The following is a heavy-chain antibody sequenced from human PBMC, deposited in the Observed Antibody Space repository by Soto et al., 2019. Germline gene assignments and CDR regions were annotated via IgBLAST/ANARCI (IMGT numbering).Heavy chain of an antibody. V-gene: IGHV4-39*07. CDR3: ARDPRIYSDPYYFDR. D-gene: IGHD4-17*01. Sequence: SETLSLTCTVSGDSINSDTYYWGWIRQPPGKGLEWIGSIYYSGSTFYNPSLMSRVTIFVDTSKNQFSLNLTSVTAADTAMYYCARDPRIYSDPYYFDRWGLGTRVTVSS. J-gene: IGHJ4*02. CDR1: GDSINSDTYY. CDR2: IYYSGST.